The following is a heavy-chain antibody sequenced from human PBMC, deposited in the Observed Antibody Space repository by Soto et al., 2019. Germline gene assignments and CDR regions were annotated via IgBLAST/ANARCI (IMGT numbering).Heavy chain of an antibody. V-gene: IGHV4-31*03. D-gene: IGHD4-17*01. J-gene: IGHJ5*01. CDR2: MFYVGAT. CDR1: GGAVATGGYY. Sequence: QVQLQESGPGLVKTSQTLSLTCTVSGGAVATGGYYWAWIRQHPGKGLEWIGYMFYVGATYYNRSLKSRFSLSVDPPKNQFNLRVTSVTAADTAVYYCARVPFVDGGYWFESWGRGTLVTV. CDR3: ARVPFVDGGYWFES.